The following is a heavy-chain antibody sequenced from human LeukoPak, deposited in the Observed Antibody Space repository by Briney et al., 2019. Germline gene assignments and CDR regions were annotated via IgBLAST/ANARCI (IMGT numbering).Heavy chain of an antibody. D-gene: IGHD5-12*01. CDR3: ARAPPSSGYSYNFDI. CDR2: IYIDGTGI. CDR1: GFTFNKYW. J-gene: IGHJ3*02. Sequence: PGGSLRLSCAASGFTFNKYWMHWVRQAPGKGLVWVSRIYIDGTGIVYTGSVKGRFTISRDNAKNTLYLQMNSLRVEDTAVYYCARAPPSSGYSYNFDIWGPGTMVTVSS. V-gene: IGHV3-74*01.